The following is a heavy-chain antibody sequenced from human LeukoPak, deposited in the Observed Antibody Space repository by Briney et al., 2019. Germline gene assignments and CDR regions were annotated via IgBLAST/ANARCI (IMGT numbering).Heavy chain of an antibody. CDR2: IYTSGST. CDR1: GGSISSYY. CDR3: ARGGCSGGSCYTAHDAFDI. Sequence: SETLSLTCTVSGGSISSYYWSRIRQPAGKGLEWIGRIYTSGSTNYNPSLKSRVTMSVDTSKNQFSLKLSSVTAADTAVYYCARGGCSGGSCYTAHDAFDIWGQGTMVTVSS. D-gene: IGHD2-15*01. J-gene: IGHJ3*02. V-gene: IGHV4-4*07.